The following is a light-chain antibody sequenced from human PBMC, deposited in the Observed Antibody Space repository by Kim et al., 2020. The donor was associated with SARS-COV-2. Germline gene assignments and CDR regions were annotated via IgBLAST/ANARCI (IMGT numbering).Light chain of an antibody. Sequence: GQSVTISCTGTSSDVGGYNCVSWYQQHPGKAPKLMIYGVSKRPSGVPDRFSGSKSGNTASLTISGLQAEDEADYYCCSYAGSYTLVFGGGTQLTVL. CDR1: SSDVGGYNC. J-gene: IGLJ2*01. CDR3: CSYAGSYTLV. V-gene: IGLV2-11*01. CDR2: GVS.